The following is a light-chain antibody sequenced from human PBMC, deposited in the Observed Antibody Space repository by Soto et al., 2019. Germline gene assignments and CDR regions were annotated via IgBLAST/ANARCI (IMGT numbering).Light chain of an antibody. CDR3: QTWDTAIRV. CDR1: SGHSNYA. V-gene: IGLV4-69*01. Sequence: QLVLTQSPSASASLGASIKLTCTLSSGHSNYAIAWHQQQPEKGPRYLMKVNNDGSHIKGDGIPDRFSGSSSGAERYLTISSLQSEDEADYYCQTWDTAIRVFGGGTQLTVL. J-gene: IGLJ3*02. CDR2: VNNDGSH.